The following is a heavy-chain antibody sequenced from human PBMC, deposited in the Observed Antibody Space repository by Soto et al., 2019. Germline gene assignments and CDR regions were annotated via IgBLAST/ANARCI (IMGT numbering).Heavy chain of an antibody. Sequence: PGGSLRLSCAASGFTFSSYSMNWVRQAPGRGLEWVAVICNGGSNIYYADSVKGRFTISRDNSKNTLYLQMNSLRAEDTAVYYCARDRRDIVVVPATGLFDPWGQGTLVTVSS. D-gene: IGHD2-2*01. J-gene: IGHJ5*02. CDR1: GFTFSSYS. CDR3: ARDRRDIVVVPATGLFDP. CDR2: ICNGGSNI. V-gene: IGHV3-33*08.